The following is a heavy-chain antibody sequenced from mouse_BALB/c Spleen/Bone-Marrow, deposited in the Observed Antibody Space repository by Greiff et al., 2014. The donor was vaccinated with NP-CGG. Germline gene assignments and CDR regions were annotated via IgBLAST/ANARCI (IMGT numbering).Heavy chain of an antibody. CDR1: DYTFTSYW. CDR3: ARSGFDY. J-gene: IGHJ2*01. CDR2: INPSTGYT. Sequence: VQLQQSGAELAKPGAPVKMSCKASDYTFTSYWMHWVKQRPGQGLEWIGYINPSTGYTAYNQKFKDKATLTADKSSSTAYMQLCSLTSEDSAVYYCARSGFDYWGQGTTFTVSS. D-gene: IGHD4-1*01. V-gene: IGHV1-7*01.